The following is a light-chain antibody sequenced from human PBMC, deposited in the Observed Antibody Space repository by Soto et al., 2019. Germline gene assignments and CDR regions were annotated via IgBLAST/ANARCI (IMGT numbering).Light chain of an antibody. Sequence: VLTQSPGTLSLPPGERATLSCRASQSVSSTYLAWYQHKPGQAPRLLIYGASRRATGIPDRFSGSGSGTDFTLTISRLEPEDFAVYYCQQYGGSPPITFGQGTRLEIK. V-gene: IGKV3-20*01. CDR3: QQYGGSPPIT. CDR1: QSVSSTY. CDR2: GAS. J-gene: IGKJ5*01.